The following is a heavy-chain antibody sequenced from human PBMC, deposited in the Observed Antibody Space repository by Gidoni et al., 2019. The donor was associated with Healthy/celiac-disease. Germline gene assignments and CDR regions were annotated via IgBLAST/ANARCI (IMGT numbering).Heavy chain of an antibody. CDR1: GGTFSRYA. V-gene: IGHV1-69*06. Sequence: QVQLVQSGAEVKKPGSSVKVSCKASGGTFSRYAISWVRQDPGQGLEWMGGIIPICGTANYAQKFQGRVTITADKSTSTVYMELSSLRSEDTAVYYCARGVWDGSGSRNYYYYMDVWGKGTTVTVSS. CDR2: IIPICGTA. CDR3: ARGVWDGSGSRNYYYYMDV. J-gene: IGHJ6*03. D-gene: IGHD3-10*01.